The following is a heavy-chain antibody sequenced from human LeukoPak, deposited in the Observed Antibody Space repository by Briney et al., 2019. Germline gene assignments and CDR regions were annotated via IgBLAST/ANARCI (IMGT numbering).Heavy chain of an antibody. CDR3: ARADCGGDCFLSDSAYLQQ. V-gene: IGHV4-39*07. CDR1: GGSVSSRSSF. J-gene: IGHJ1*01. CDR2: IYYNGSP. Sequence: PSETLSLTCTVSGGSVSSRSSFWGWVRQPPGKGLEWVVTIYYNGSPLYRPSLKSRVTMSLDTSKNQFSLNLTSVTAADTALYFCARADCGGDCFLSDSAYLQQWGQGTLVTVSS. D-gene: IGHD2-21*02.